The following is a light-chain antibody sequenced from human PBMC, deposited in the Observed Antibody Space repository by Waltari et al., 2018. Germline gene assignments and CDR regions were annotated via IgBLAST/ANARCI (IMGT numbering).Light chain of an antibody. V-gene: IGLV2-23*01. Sequence: QSALTQPASVSGSPGQSITISCNGTRSDVGSYNLVSWDQQHPGKAPKLMIYEGSKRPPGVSNLFSGSKSGNTASLTISGLQAEDEADYYCCSYAGSSTVVFGGGTKLTVL. CDR1: RSDVGSYNL. CDR2: EGS. CDR3: CSYAGSSTVV. J-gene: IGLJ2*01.